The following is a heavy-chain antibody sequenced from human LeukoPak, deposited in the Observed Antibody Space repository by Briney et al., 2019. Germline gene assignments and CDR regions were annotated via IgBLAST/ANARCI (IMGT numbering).Heavy chain of an antibody. CDR1: GFTFGNSW. J-gene: IGHJ3*01. CDR2: INADGSTA. CDR3: VVVVEPPDSDGFDV. D-gene: IGHD1-14*01. V-gene: IGHV3-74*01. Sequence: PGGSLRLSCAASGFTFGNSWVHWVRQAPGKGLVWVSLINADGSTATYADSVKGPFTISRDNARKTLSLQMNSLTLEDTAVYYCVVVVEPPDSDGFDVWGQGTMITVSS.